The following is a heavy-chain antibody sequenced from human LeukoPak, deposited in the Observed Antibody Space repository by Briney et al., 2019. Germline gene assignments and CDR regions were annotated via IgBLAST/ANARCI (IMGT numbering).Heavy chain of an antibody. V-gene: IGHV4-59*01. J-gene: IGHJ4*02. CDR2: IYYSGST. Sequence: SETLSLTCTVSGGSISGYYWSWIRQPPGKGLEWIGYIYYSGSTNYNPSLKSRVTISVDTSKNQFSLKLSSVTAADTAVYYCAGTGVTFDYWGQGTLVIVSS. D-gene: IGHD4-23*01. CDR3: AGTGVTFDY. CDR1: GGSISGYY.